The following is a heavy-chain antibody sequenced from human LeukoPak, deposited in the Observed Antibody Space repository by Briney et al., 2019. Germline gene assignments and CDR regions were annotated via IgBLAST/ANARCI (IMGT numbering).Heavy chain of an antibody. Sequence: SETLSLTCTVSGGSISSGDYYWSWIRQPPGKGLEWIGYIYYSGSIYYNPSLKSRVTISADTSKNQFSLKLSSVTAADTAVYYCARGGRGLRLGELSHFDYWGQGTLVTVSS. CDR1: GGSISSGDYY. D-gene: IGHD3-16*02. CDR2: IYYSGSI. V-gene: IGHV4-30-4*01. J-gene: IGHJ4*02. CDR3: ARGGRGLRLGELSHFDY.